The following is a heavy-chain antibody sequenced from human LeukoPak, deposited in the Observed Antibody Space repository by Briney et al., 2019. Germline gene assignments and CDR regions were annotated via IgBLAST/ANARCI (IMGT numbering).Heavy chain of an antibody. Sequence: SETLSLTCAVYGGSFSGYYWSWIRQPPGKGLEWIGEINHSGSTNYNLSLKSRVTISVDTSKNQFSLKLSSVTAADTAVYYCARRDYVWGSYRSADFDYWGQGTLVTVSS. CDR3: ARRDYVWGSYRSADFDY. V-gene: IGHV4-34*01. D-gene: IGHD3-16*02. CDR1: GGSFSGYY. J-gene: IGHJ4*02. CDR2: INHSGST.